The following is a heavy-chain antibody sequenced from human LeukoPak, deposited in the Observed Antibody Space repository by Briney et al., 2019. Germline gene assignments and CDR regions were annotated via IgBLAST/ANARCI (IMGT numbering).Heavy chain of an antibody. CDR3: AKAAQSRTIAAAGIGY. V-gene: IGHV3-23*01. J-gene: IGHJ4*02. CDR1: GFTFSSYA. CDR2: ISGSGGST. Sequence: HGGSLRLSCAASGFTFSSYAMSWVRQAPGKGLQWVSVISGSGGSTYYADSVKGRFTISRDNSKNTLYLQMNSLRVEDTAVYYCAKAAQSRTIAAAGIGYWGQGTLVTVSS. D-gene: IGHD6-13*01.